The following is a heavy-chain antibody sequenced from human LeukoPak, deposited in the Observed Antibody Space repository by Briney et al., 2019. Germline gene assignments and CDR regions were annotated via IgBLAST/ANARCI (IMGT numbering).Heavy chain of an antibody. V-gene: IGHV1-2*02. Sequence: ASVKVSCKASGYTFTGSYMHWVRQAPGQGLECMGWINPNSGGTNYAQKFQGRVTMTRDTSISTAYMELSRLRSDDTAVYYCAMTIAAAVYYFDYWGQGTLVTVSS. CDR3: AMTIAAAVYYFDY. CDR1: GYTFTGSY. D-gene: IGHD6-13*01. J-gene: IGHJ4*02. CDR2: INPNSGGT.